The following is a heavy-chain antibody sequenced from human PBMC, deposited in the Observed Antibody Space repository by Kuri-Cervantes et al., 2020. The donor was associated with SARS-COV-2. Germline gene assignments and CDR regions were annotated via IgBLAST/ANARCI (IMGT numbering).Heavy chain of an antibody. CDR3: ASEYSSGWYYYYGMDV. CDR2: IYYSGST. CDR1: GGSISSYY. Sequence: SETLSLTSTVSGGSISSYYWSWIRQPPGKGLEWIGYIYYSGSTNYNPSLKSRVTISVDTSKNQFSLKLSSVTAADTAVYYCASEYSSGWYYYYGMDVWGQGTTVTVSS. V-gene: IGHV4-59*08. J-gene: IGHJ6*02. D-gene: IGHD6-19*01.